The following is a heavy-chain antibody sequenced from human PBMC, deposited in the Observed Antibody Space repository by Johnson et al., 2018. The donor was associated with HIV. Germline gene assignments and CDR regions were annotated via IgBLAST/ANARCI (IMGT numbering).Heavy chain of an antibody. V-gene: IGHV3-30*18. CDR3: AKGRRDFWSGADAFDI. J-gene: IGHJ3*02. D-gene: IGHD3-3*01. CDR1: RFTFSSYG. CDR2: ISYDGVSK. Sequence: QVQLVKSGGGVVQPGGSLRLSCAASRFTFSSYGMHWFRQAPGKGLEWVAVISYDGVSKYYADSVKGRFTISRDNSKNTLYLQMNGLRAEDTAVYYCAKGRRDFWSGADAFDIWGQGTLVTVSS.